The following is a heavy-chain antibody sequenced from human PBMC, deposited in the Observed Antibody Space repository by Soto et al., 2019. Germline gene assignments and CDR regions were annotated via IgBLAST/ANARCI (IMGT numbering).Heavy chain of an antibody. Sequence: GASVKVSCKASGYIFSDNYIHWVRQAPGQGLEWMAWINPKGGGTNYARNFQGRVTLTRDTSISTAYMDLSRLTSDDTAVYYCARAREDSSGWFDCWGQGTLVTVSS. V-gene: IGHV1-2*02. J-gene: IGHJ4*02. CDR3: ARAREDSSGWFDC. CDR2: INPKGGGT. D-gene: IGHD6-19*01. CDR1: GYIFSDNY.